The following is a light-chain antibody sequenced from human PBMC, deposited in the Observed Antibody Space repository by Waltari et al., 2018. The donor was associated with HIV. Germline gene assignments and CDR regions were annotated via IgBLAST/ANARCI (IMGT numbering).Light chain of an antibody. Sequence: EIVVTQSPDTLSVSPGQRATLSCRTRQSVGSKFAWYQQKPGQAPRLLIYSASTRATGIPARFSGSGSGTEFTLTISSLQSEDFGSYYCQQYSDWPPWAFGQGTKVEI. CDR3: QQYSDWPPWA. CDR2: SAS. J-gene: IGKJ1*01. CDR1: QSVGSK. V-gene: IGKV3-15*01.